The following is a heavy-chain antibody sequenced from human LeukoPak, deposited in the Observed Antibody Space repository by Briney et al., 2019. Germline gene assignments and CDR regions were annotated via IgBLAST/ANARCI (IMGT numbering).Heavy chain of an antibody. D-gene: IGHD6-19*01. CDR2: ISSDGSNK. J-gene: IGHJ4*02. CDR3: AKRVAGTSFDY. CDR1: GFTFSSYG. Sequence: GTSLRLSCAAPGFTFSSYGMHWVRQAPGKGLEWVAVISSDGSNKYYADSVKGRFTISRDNSKNTLYLQMNSLRAEDTAVYYCAKRVAGTSFDYWGQGTLVTVSS. V-gene: IGHV3-30*18.